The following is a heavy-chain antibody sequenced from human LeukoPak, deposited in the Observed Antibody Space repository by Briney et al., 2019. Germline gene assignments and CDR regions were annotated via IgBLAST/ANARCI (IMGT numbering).Heavy chain of an antibody. D-gene: IGHD3-10*01. CDR3: ARHLYYGSGTPPPARADY. V-gene: IGHV5-51*01. Sequence: GESLKISCKGSGYSFNSYWIGWVRQMPGKGLEWMGIIYPGDSSTRYSPSFQGQVTISADKSITTAYLQWSSLKASDTATYYCARHLYYGSGTPPPARADYWGQGTLVTVSS. CDR2: IYPGDSST. CDR1: GYSFNSYW. J-gene: IGHJ4*02.